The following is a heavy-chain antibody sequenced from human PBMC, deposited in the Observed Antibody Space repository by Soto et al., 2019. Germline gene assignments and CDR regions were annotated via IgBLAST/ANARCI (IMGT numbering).Heavy chain of an antibody. V-gene: IGHV3-7*01. Sequence: EVQLVESGGVLVQPGGSLRVYCAASGFTFSTSWMNWIRQAPWKGLEWVANINGDGSEEYYVDSVRGRFTISSDNVKTSLFLQMNSLRAEDTAVYYCAAGFPRDYWGQGTLVTVSS. CDR1: GFTFSTSW. CDR3: AAGFPRDY. D-gene: IGHD3-10*01. CDR2: INGDGSEE. J-gene: IGHJ4*02.